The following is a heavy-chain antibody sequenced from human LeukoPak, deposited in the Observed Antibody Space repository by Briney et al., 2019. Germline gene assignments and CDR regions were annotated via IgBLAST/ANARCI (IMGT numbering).Heavy chain of an antibody. Sequence: SETLSLTCTVSGGSISSYYWSWIRQPPGKGLEWIGYIYYSGSTNYNPSLKSRVTISVDTSKNQFSLKLSSVTAADTAVYYCARVAAAGMGLFDIGGQGTMATVS. V-gene: IGHV4-59*01. J-gene: IGHJ3*02. CDR1: GGSISSYY. CDR2: IYYSGST. D-gene: IGHD6-13*01. CDR3: ARVAAAGMGLFDI.